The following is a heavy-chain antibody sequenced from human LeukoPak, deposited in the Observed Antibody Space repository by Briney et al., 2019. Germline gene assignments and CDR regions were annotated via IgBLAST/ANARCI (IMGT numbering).Heavy chain of an antibody. D-gene: IGHD3-10*01. Sequence: GGSLRLSCAASGFTFSDYYMSWIRQAPGKGLEWVSYISYSVTSMYYADSVKGRFTISRDNSKNTLYLEMNSLRAEDTAVYYCAKDIGSYYDYWGQGILVTVSS. CDR2: ISYSVTSM. J-gene: IGHJ4*02. V-gene: IGHV3-11*04. CDR3: AKDIGSYYDY. CDR1: GFTFSDYY.